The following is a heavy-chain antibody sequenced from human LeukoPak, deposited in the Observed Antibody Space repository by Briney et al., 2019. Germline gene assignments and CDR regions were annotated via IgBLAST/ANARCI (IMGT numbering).Heavy chain of an antibody. CDR3: ARDNRRSSSWYYYYYYYMDV. CDR2: IYYSGST. D-gene: IGHD6-13*01. V-gene: IGHV4-39*07. J-gene: IGHJ6*03. CDR1: GASVSGSAYY. Sequence: SETLSLTCTVSGASVSGSAYYWGWIRQPPGKGLEWIGNIYYSGSTYYNESLESRVTISIDTSKNQFSLKLNSVTAADTAVYYCARDNRRSSSWYYYYYYYMDVWGKGTTVTVSS.